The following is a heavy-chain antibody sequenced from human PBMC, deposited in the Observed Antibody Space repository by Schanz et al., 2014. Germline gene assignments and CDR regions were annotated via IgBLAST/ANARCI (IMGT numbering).Heavy chain of an antibody. V-gene: IGHV3-23*04. CDR3: AKIRYDSSGYSLPYYGMDV. CDR2: INTSGGSR. J-gene: IGHJ6*02. CDR1: GFSFSTHA. Sequence: EVQLVESGGGLVQPGGSLRLSCAASGFSFSTHAMSWVRQAPGQGLEWVSGINTSGGSRYYAESVKGRFTISRDNSKKLVVLQMNSLRDEDTAVYYCAKIRYDSSGYSLPYYGMDVWGQGTTVIVSS. D-gene: IGHD3-22*01.